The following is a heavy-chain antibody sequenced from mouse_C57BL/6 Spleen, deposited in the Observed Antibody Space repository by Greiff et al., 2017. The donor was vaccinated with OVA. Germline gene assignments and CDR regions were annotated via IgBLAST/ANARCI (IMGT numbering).Heavy chain of an antibody. J-gene: IGHJ4*01. CDR3: ARGITTVVAENAMDY. CDR2: IDPSDSYT. V-gene: IGHV1-69*01. CDR1: GYTFTSYW. D-gene: IGHD1-1*01. Sequence: QVQLQQPGAELVMPGASVKLSCKASGYTFTSYWMHWVKQRPGQGLEWIGEIDPSDSYTNYNQKFKGKSTLTVDKSSSTAYMQLSSLTSEDSAVYYCARGITTVVAENAMDYWGQGTSVTVSS.